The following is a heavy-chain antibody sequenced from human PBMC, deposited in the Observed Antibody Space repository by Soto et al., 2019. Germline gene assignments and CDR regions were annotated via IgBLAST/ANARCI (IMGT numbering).Heavy chain of an antibody. CDR2: IYYSGST. CDR1: GGSISSCY. CDR3: ARVTTVYGGNFAIDY. V-gene: IGHV4-59*01. Sequence: QVQLQGSGPGLVKPSETLSLTFNVSGGSISSCYWSWIRQPPGKGLEWIGYIYYSGSTNYKPSLKRRVTISVETSKNQFSLKLSALTAADTAVYSCARVTTVYGGNFAIDYWGQGTLVTVSS. D-gene: IGHD2-21*02. J-gene: IGHJ4*02.